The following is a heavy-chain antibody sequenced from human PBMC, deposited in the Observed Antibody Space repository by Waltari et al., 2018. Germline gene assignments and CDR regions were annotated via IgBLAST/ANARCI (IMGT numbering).Heavy chain of an antibody. Sequence: LQLQESGPGLVKPSETLSLTCTVSGGSISSSSYYWGWIRQPPGKGLEWIGSIYYSGGTYYNPSLKSRVTISVDTSKNQFSLKLSSVTAADTAVYYCARLSIAAAGTEYFQHWGQGTLVTVSS. V-gene: IGHV4-39*01. CDR3: ARLSIAAAGTEYFQH. J-gene: IGHJ1*01. D-gene: IGHD6-13*01. CDR2: IYYSGGT. CDR1: GGSISSSSYY.